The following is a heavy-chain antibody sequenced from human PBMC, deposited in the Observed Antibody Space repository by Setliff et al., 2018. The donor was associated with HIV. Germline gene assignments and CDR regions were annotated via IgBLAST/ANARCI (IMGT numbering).Heavy chain of an antibody. CDR1: GGSISSSTYY. CDR2: IFYTGST. Sequence: PSETLSLTCSVSGGSISSSTYYWGWIRQPPGKGLEWIGDIFYTGSTYYNPSLKSRVTMSVEASKNHFSLNLNSVTAADSALYFCARERAFYDSSGFPAGEALDFWGQGTLVTVSS. D-gene: IGHD3-22*01. CDR3: ARERAFYDSSGFPAGEALDF. J-gene: IGHJ4*02. V-gene: IGHV4-39*02.